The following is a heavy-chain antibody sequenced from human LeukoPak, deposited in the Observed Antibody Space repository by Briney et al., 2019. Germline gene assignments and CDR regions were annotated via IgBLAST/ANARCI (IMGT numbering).Heavy chain of an antibody. D-gene: IGHD3-9*01. V-gene: IGHV1-18*01. Sequence: GASVKVSCKASGYTFTSYGISWVRQAPGQGLEWMEWISAYKGNTNYAQKLQGRVTMTTDTPTSTAYMELRSLRSDDTAVYYCARFYYDILTGYDYHFDSWGQGTLVTVSS. CDR3: ARFYYDILTGYDYHFDS. J-gene: IGHJ4*02. CDR2: ISAYKGNT. CDR1: GYTFTSYG.